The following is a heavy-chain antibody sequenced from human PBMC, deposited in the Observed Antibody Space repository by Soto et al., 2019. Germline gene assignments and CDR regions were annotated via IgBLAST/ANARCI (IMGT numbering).Heavy chain of an antibody. CDR3: ARQAVAASYYYYGMDV. D-gene: IGHD6-19*01. Sequence: SQTLSLTCAISGDSVSSNSAAWNWIRQSPSRGLEWLGRTYYRSKWYNDYAVSVRSRITINPDTSKNQFSLQLNSVTPEDTAVYYCARQAVAASYYYYGMDVWGQGTTVTVSS. J-gene: IGHJ6*02. V-gene: IGHV6-1*01. CDR1: GDSVSSNSAA. CDR2: TYYRSKWYN.